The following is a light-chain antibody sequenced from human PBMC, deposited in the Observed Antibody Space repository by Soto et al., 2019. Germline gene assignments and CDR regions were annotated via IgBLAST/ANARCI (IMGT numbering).Light chain of an antibody. V-gene: IGLV2-14*03. CDR3: SSYSRTNTFEV. J-gene: IGLJ1*01. Sequence: QSALTQPASLSGSPGQSITISCTGTSSDVGGYNYVSWYQQHPGKAPKLMLYDVSNLPSGVSNRFSGSKSGNTASLTISGLQAEDEADYYCSSYSRTNTFEVFGTGTKLTVL. CDR2: DVS. CDR1: SSDVGGYNY.